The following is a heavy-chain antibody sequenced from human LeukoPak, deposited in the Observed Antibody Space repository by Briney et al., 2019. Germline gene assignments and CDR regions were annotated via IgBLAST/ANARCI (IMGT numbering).Heavy chain of an antibody. CDR3: ARTSYYGSGLEY. CDR1: GGSISTYY. V-gene: IGHV4-59*01. J-gene: IGHJ4*02. CDR2: IDYSGST. D-gene: IGHD3-10*01. Sequence: PSETLSLTCTVSGGSISTYYWSWIRQPPGKALEWIGYIDYSGSTNYNPSLKSRVTISVNTAKNQFSLKLNSVAAADTAVYYCARTSYYGSGLEYWGQGTLVMVSS.